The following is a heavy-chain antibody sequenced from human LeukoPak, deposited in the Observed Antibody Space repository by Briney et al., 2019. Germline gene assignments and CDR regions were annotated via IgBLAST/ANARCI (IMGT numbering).Heavy chain of an antibody. CDR3: ASLSYYDSSD. Sequence: TSETLSLTCTVSGGSISRSSYYWGWIRQPPGKGLEWIGSIYYSGSTYYNPSLKSRVTISVDTSKNQFSLKLSSVTAADTAVYYCASLSYYDSSDWGQGTLVTVSS. V-gene: IGHV4-39*01. J-gene: IGHJ4*02. CDR1: GGSISRSSYY. CDR2: IYYSGST. D-gene: IGHD3-22*01.